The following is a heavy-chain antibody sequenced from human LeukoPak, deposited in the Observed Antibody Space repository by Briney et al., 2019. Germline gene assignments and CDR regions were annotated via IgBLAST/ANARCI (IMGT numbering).Heavy chain of an antibody. CDR3: AGPGSHSSWRDYFDY. D-gene: IGHD6-13*01. V-gene: IGHV3-30-3*01. CDR2: ISYDGSNK. CDR1: GFTFSSYA. Sequence: GRSLRLSCAASGFTFSSYAMHWVRQAPGKGLEWVAVISYDGSNKYYADSVKGRFTISRDNSKNTLYLQMNSLRAEDTAVYYCAGPGSHSSWRDYFDYWGQGTLVTVSS. J-gene: IGHJ4*02.